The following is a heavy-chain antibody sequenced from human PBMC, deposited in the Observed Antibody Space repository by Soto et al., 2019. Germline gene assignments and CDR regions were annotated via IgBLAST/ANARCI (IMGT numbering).Heavy chain of an antibody. CDR3: AGDGVRNGAYNGWLDP. J-gene: IGHJ5*02. V-gene: IGHV3-7*03. D-gene: IGHD3-16*01. CDR1: GFSFSSYW. Sequence: EVQLVESGGGLVQPGGSLRLSCAASGFSFSSYWMTWVRQAPGKGLEWVANIKQDAREKYYVASVKGRFTISRDNGKNLLYLQMDSLTADDTAVYYCAGDGVRNGAYNGWLDPGGQGTLVTVSS. CDR2: IKQDAREK.